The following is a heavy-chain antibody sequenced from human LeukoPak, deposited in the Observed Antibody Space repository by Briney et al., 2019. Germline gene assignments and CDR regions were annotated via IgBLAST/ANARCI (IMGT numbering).Heavy chain of an antibody. V-gene: IGHV3-48*01. D-gene: IGHD3-22*01. J-gene: IGHJ3*02. CDR3: ARDYYDSSGYYHKAFDI. CDR2: ISSSSGTI. CDR1: GFTFSDFS. Sequence: PGGSLRLSCAASGFTFSDFSMNWVRQAPGKGLEWLSYISSSSGTIWYADSVKGRFTSSRDNAKNSLYLQMNSLRAEDTAVYYCARDYYDSSGYYHKAFDIWGQGTMVTVSS.